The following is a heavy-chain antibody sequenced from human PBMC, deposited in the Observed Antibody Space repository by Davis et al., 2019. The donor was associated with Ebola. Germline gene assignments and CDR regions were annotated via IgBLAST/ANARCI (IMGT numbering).Heavy chain of an antibody. Sequence: AASVKVSCKASGGTFSSYAISWVRQAPGQGLEWMGGIIPIFGTANYAQKFQGRVTITADKSTSTAYMELSSLRSEDTAVYYCASASGYDWDDAFDIWGQGTMVTVSS. V-gene: IGHV1-69*06. J-gene: IGHJ3*02. CDR1: GGTFSSYA. D-gene: IGHD5-12*01. CDR2: IIPIFGTA. CDR3: ASASGYDWDDAFDI.